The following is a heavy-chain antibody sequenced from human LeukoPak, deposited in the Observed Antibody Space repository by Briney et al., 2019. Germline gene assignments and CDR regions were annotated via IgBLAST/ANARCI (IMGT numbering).Heavy chain of an antibody. Sequence: GGSLRLSCAASGFTLSNYGMHWARQPPGKGLEWVAVIYYDGSTKYYADSVKGRFTISRDNSKNTLYLQMSSLRTEDTAVYSCARDIGSNGDYHFDYWGQGTLVTVPS. CDR1: GFTLSNYG. D-gene: IGHD4-17*01. CDR2: IYYDGSTK. V-gene: IGHV3-33*01. CDR3: ARDIGSNGDYHFDY. J-gene: IGHJ4*02.